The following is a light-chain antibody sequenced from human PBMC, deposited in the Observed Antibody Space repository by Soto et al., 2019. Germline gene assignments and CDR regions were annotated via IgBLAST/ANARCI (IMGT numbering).Light chain of an antibody. J-gene: IGKJ1*01. CDR3: QQYGGSPGT. V-gene: IGKV3-20*01. CDR2: GAS. Sequence: DIWLTQSPGTLSLSPGERATLSCRASQSVSACYVAWYQQKPGQGPRLLIYGASSRATGIPDRFSGSGSGTDFTRTISRLGPDYFAGYYCQQYGGSPGTFGQGTKVEIK. CDR1: QSVSACY.